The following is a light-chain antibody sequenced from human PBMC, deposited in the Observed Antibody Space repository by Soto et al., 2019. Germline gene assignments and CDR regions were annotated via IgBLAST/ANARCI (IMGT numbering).Light chain of an antibody. V-gene: IGLV2-11*01. CDR1: SSDVGGYNY. Sequence: QSALTQPRSVSGSPEQSVTISCTGTSSDVGGYNYVSWYQQHPGKAPKFMIYDVSKRPSGVPDRFSGSKSGNTASLTISGLQAEDEAEYYCCSYAGSYTFYVFGTGTKLTVL. CDR2: DVS. CDR3: CSYAGSYTFYV. J-gene: IGLJ1*01.